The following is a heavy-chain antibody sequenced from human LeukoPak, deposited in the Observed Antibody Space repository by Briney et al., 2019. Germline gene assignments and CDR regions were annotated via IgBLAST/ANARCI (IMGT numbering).Heavy chain of an antibody. Sequence: GGSLRLSCAASGFTFSSYAMYWVRQAPGKGLEGVAVISYDGSNKYYADSVKGRFTISRDNSKNTLYLQMNSLRAEDTAVYYCARCPLIVVVPAAMPNWFDPWGQGTLVTVSS. V-gene: IGHV3-30*01. J-gene: IGHJ5*02. CDR1: GFTFSSYA. CDR2: ISYDGSNK. D-gene: IGHD2-2*01. CDR3: ARCPLIVVVPAAMPNWFDP.